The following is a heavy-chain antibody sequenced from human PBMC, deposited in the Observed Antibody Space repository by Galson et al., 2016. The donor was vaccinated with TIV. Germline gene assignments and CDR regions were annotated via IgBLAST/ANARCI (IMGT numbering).Heavy chain of an antibody. CDR2: INWNGGAT. Sequence: SLRLSCAASGFTFDDHGMSWVRHGPGKGLESVSSINWNGGATSYADSVKGRFTISRDNAKNFLYLQMNSLRAEDTAFYYCVREVACGGACYYFDYWGQGNLVTVSS. D-gene: IGHD2-21*02. CDR3: VREVACGGACYYFDY. CDR1: GFTFDDHG. J-gene: IGHJ4*02. V-gene: IGHV3-20*04.